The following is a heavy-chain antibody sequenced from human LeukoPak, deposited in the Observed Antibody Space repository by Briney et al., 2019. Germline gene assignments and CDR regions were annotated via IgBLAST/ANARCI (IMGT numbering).Heavy chain of an antibody. CDR3: ARYSGYDEPFEY. CDR1: GYTFTGYY. Sequence: EASVKVSCKASGYTFTGYYMHWVRQAPGQGLEWMGWINPNSGGTSYAQKFQGRVTMTRDTSVTTAYMELSRLRSDDTAVYYCARYSGYDEPFEYWGQGTLVTVSS. CDR2: INPNSGGT. J-gene: IGHJ4*02. D-gene: IGHD5-12*01. V-gene: IGHV1-2*02.